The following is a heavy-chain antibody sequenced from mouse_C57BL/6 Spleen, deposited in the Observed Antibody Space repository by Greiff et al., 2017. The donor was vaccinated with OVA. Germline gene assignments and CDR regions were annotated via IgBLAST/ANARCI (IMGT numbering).Heavy chain of an antibody. CDR3: ARGGDYDDSMDY. CDR1: GYTFTDYY. J-gene: IGHJ4*01. CDR2: INPYNGGT. V-gene: IGHV1-19*01. D-gene: IGHD2-4*01. Sequence: VQLQQSGPVLVKPGASVKMSCKASGYTFTDYYMNWVKQSHGKSLEWIGVINPYNGGTSYNQKFKGKATLTVDKSSSTAYMELNSLTSEDSAVYYCARGGDYDDSMDYWGQGTSVTVSS.